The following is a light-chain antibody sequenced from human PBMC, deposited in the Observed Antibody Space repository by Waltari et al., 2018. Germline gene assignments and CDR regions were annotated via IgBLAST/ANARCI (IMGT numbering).Light chain of an antibody. CDR2: RVS. CDR1: SLIHRDGNTY. J-gene: IGKJ4*01. CDR3: MQATHWPALT. Sequence: SLIHRDGNTYFNWFDQRPGQSPRRLIYRVSNRDSGVPDRFSGSGSGTDCTLRISRVEAEDVGIYYCMQATHWPALTFGGGTQVEIK. V-gene: IGKV2-30*02.